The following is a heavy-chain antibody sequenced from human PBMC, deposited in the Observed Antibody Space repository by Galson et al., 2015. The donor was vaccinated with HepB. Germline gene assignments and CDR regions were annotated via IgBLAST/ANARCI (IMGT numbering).Heavy chain of an antibody. Sequence: LRLSCAASGFTFSSYAMSWVRQAPGKGLEWVSTVSATGGSTYYADSVKGRFTISRDNSKNTLYLQMSSLRAEDTAVYYCAKAKRSRIATMVRGIIRPFDAFDIWGHGTMVTVSS. CDR1: GFTFSSYA. J-gene: IGHJ3*02. CDR2: VSATGGST. CDR3: AKAKRSRIATMVRGIIRPFDAFDI. D-gene: IGHD3-10*01. V-gene: IGHV3-23*01.